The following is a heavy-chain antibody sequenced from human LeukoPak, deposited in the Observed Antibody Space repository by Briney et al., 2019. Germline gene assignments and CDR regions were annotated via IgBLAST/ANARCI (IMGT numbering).Heavy chain of an antibody. CDR3: ARISVRMDV. J-gene: IGHJ6*04. D-gene: IGHD3-3*02. Sequence: NSSETLSLTCAVYGGSFSGYYWSWLRQPPGKGLEWIGEINHSGSTNYNPSLKSRVTISGDTSKNQFSLKLSFVTAADTAVYYCARISVRMDVWGKGTTVTVSS. V-gene: IGHV4-34*01. CDR1: GGSFSGYY. CDR2: INHSGST.